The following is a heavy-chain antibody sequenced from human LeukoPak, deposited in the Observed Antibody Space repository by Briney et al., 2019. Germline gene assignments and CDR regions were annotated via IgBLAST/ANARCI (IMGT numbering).Heavy chain of an antibody. CDR1: GYTFTGYY. CDR2: INPNSGGT. D-gene: IGHD6-19*01. CDR3: ARERGTLAVAGDAFDI. J-gene: IGHJ3*02. Sequence: ASVKVSCKASGYTFTGYYMHWVRQAPGQGLEWMGWINPNSGGTNYAQKFQGRVTMTRDTSINTAYMEVRRLTSDDTAVYYCARERGTLAVAGDAFDIWGQGTMVTVSS. V-gene: IGHV1-2*02.